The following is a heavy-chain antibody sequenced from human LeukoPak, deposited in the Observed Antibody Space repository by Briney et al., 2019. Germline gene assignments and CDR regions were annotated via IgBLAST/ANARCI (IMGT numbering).Heavy chain of an antibody. CDR1: AFTLSTYS. D-gene: IGHD3-22*01. J-gene: IGHJ3*02. CDR3: ARRGSSGNTPEAFDM. V-gene: IGHV3-21*01. CDR2: ISYSSSYI. Sequence: PGGSLRLSCAASAFTLSTYSFDWVRQAPGKGLEWVSSISYSSSYIYYADSAKGRFTISRDNAKSSLYLQMNSLRAEDTAVYYCARRGSSGNTPEAFDMWGQGTLVTVSS.